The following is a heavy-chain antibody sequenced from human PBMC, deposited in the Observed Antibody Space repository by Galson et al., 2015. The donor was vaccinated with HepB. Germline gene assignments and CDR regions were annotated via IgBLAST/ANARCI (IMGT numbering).Heavy chain of an antibody. CDR2: TYYRSKWYN. CDR1: GDSVSSNSAA. J-gene: IGHJ4*02. CDR3: ARMSTVTNSGNY. D-gene: IGHD4-17*01. Sequence: CAISGDSVSSNSAAWNWIRQSPSRGLEWLGRTYYRSKWYNDYAVSVKSRITINPDTSKNQFSLQLNSVTPEDTAMYYCARMSTVTNSGNYWGQGTLVTVSS. V-gene: IGHV6-1*01.